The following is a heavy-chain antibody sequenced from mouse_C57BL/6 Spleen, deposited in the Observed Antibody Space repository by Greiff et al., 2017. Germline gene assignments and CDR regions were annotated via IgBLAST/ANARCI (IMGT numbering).Heavy chain of an antibody. CDR3: ARKVTAVVASGAMDY. V-gene: IGHV5-17*01. CDR2: ISSGRSTI. CDR1: GFTFSDYG. Sequence: VQLQESGGGLVKPGGSLKLSCAASGFTFSDYGMNWVRQAPEKGLEWVAYISSGRSTIDYADPVTGRFTIPRDNAKNTLFLQMNSRRSEDADMYYCARKVTAVVASGAMDYWGQGTSVTVSS. J-gene: IGHJ4*01. D-gene: IGHD1-1*01.